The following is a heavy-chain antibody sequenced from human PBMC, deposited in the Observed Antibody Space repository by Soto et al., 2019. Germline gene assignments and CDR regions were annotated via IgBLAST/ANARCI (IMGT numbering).Heavy chain of an antibody. CDR3: AREGSDWYNWFDP. J-gene: IGHJ5*02. CDR2: ISSSTI. Sequence: EVRLVESGGGLVQPGGSLRLSCAASGFTFNNYNMNWVRQAPGKGLEWVSYISSSTIYYADSVKGRFTISRDNAKNSLYLQMNSLRAEDTAVYYCAREGSDWYNWFDPWGQGTLVTVSS. CDR1: GFTFNNYN. V-gene: IGHV3-48*01. D-gene: IGHD6-19*01.